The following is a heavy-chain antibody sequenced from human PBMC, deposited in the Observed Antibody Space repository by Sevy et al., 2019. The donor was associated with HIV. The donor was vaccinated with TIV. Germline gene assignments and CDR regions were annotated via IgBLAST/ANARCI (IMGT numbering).Heavy chain of an antibody. CDR1: GFTFSSYE. CDR3: ARGPHRYYDTRAFFDY. CDR2: IISSGSSK. Sequence: GGSLRLSCTASGFTFSSYEMNWVRQAPGKGLEWVSNIISSGSSKYYADSVKGRFTISRDNAKNSLFLQMNSLRAEDTAVYYCARGPHRYYDTRAFFDYWGQGTLVTVS. V-gene: IGHV3-48*03. D-gene: IGHD3-22*01. J-gene: IGHJ4*02.